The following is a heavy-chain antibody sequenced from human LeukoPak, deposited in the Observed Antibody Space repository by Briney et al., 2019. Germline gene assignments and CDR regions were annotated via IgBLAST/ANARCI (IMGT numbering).Heavy chain of an antibody. CDR2: INPNSGGT. J-gene: IGHJ6*02. CDR3: ASNSVTMVRGVITVYYYGMDV. D-gene: IGHD3-10*01. V-gene: IGHV1-2*02. Sequence: ASVKVSCKASGYTFTGYYMHWVRQAPGQGLEWMGWINPNSGGTNYAQKFQGRVTMTRDTSVSTAYMELSRLRSDDTAVYYCASNSVTMVRGVITVYYYGMDVWGQGTTVTVSS. CDR1: GYTFTGYY.